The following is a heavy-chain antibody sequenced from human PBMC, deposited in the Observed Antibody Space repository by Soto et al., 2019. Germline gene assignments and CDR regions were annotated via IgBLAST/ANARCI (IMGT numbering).Heavy chain of an antibody. V-gene: IGHV3-23*01. Sequence: EVQLLESGGELVQPGGSLRLSCAASGFTFSSYAMSWVRQAPGKGLEWVSGIGGGGTDTYYAKSVRGRFTISRDNSDNTLYLQMNSLRDEDTAVYYCAKLGAIVLAGHDYGGMAVWGQGTTVAVSS. J-gene: IGHJ6*02. D-gene: IGHD2-8*02. CDR3: AKLGAIVLAGHDYGGMAV. CDR2: IGGGGTDT. CDR1: GFTFSSYA.